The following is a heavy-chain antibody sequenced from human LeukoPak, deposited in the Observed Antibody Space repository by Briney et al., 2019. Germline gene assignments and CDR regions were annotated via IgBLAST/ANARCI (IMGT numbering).Heavy chain of an antibody. CDR2: IKQDGSEK. J-gene: IGHJ4*02. CDR1: EFTFSSYW. CDR3: VRGDSRAFNF. Sequence: GGSLRLSCAASEFTFSSYWMNWVRQAPGKGLEWLANIKQDGSEKYYVNSVRGRFTISRDNAQNSLYLQMNSLRAEDTAVYYCVRGDSRAFNFWGQGTLVTVSS. V-gene: IGHV3-7*03.